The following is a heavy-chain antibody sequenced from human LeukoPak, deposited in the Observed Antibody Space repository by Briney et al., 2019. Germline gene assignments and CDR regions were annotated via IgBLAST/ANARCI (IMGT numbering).Heavy chain of an antibody. V-gene: IGHV1-18*01. Sequence: GASVKVSCKASGYTFTSYGISWVRQAPGQGLEWMGWISAYNGNTNYAQKLQGRVTMTTDTSTSTAYMELRSLRSDDTAVYYCARLGYCSSTSCYDWYFDLWGRGTLVTVS. CDR2: ISAYNGNT. J-gene: IGHJ2*01. CDR1: GYTFTSYG. CDR3: ARLGYCSSTSCYDWYFDL. D-gene: IGHD2-2*01.